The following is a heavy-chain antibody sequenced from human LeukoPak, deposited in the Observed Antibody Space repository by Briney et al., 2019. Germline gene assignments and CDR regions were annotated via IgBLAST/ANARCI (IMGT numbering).Heavy chain of an antibody. CDR2: MNPNSGNT. CDR1: VYTFTSYD. D-gene: IGHD4-17*01. CDR3: ARAARAGLRRSPPYYYYYMDV. Sequence: ASVKVSCKASVYTFTSYDINWVRQATGQGLEWMGWMNPNSGNTGYAQKFQGRVTMTRNTSISTAYMELSSLRSEDTAVYYCARAARAGLRRSPPYYYYYMDVWGKGTTVTVSS. V-gene: IGHV1-8*01. J-gene: IGHJ6*03.